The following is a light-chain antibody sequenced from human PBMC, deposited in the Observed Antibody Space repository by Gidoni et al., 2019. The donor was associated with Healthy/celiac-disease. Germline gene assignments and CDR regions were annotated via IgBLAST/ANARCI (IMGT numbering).Light chain of an antibody. CDR2: GAS. Sequence: EIVLTQSPGHLPLSPGERATLSCRASQSVSRGYLAWYQQKPGQAARLLIYGASHRATGLPDRFSGSGSGTDFTLTISRLEPEDFAVYYCQQYGSSPYTFGQGTKLEIK. V-gene: IGKV3-20*01. CDR3: QQYGSSPYT. J-gene: IGKJ2*01. CDR1: QSVSRGY.